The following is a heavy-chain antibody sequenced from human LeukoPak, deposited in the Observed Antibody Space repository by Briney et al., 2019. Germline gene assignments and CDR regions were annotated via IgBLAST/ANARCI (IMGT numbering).Heavy chain of an antibody. CDR3: ARGDDHGDIKHYWFDP. CDR1: GGSVRGYC. CDR2: IFYRGST. Sequence: SETLSLTCSVSGGSVRGYCWSWIRQPPGKGLEWIGYIFYRGSTNYNPSLKSRVTISVDTSKNQFSLKLNSVTAADTAIYYCARGDDHGDIKHYWFDPWGQGILVTVSS. J-gene: IGHJ5*02. D-gene: IGHD4-17*01. V-gene: IGHV4-59*08.